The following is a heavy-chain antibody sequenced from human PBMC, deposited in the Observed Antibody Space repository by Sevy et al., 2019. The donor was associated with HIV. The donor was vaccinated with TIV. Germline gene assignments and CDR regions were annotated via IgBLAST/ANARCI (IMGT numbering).Heavy chain of an antibody. J-gene: IGHJ3*02. CDR1: GYSFTSYW. D-gene: IGHD6-19*01. CDR2: FDPSDSYT. V-gene: IGHV5-10-1*01. Sequence: GESLKISCKGSGYSFTSYWISWVRQMPGKGLEWMGRFDPSDSYTNYSPPFQGHVTFSPDKSISTAYLQWSSLKASDTAMYYCARHKGSGWNDAFDIWGQGTMVTVSS. CDR3: ARHKGSGWNDAFDI.